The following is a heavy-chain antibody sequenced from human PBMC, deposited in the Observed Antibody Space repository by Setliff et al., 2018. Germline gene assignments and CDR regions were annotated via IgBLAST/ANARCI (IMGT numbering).Heavy chain of an antibody. CDR3: ARNPPTMVRGVIYYYYYMDV. CDR2: ISSSGSTI. D-gene: IGHD3-10*01. V-gene: IGHV3-48*03. CDR1: GFTFSSYE. Sequence: GGSLRLSCAASGFTFSSYEMNWVRQAPGKGLEWVSYISSSGSTIYYADSVKGRFTISRDNSKNTLYLQMNSLRAEDTAVYYCARNPPTMVRGVIYYYYYMDVWGKGTTVTVSS. J-gene: IGHJ6*03.